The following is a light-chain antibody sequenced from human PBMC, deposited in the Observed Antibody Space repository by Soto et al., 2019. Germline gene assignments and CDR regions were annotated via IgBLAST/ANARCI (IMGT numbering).Light chain of an antibody. CDR3: QQYGSSPGT. V-gene: IGKV3-20*01. CDR1: QSVSSSY. Sequence: EIVLTQSPGTLSLSPGERATLSCRASQSVSSSYLAWYQQKPGQSPRLLIYGASSRATGIPDMITGSGSGTAFTLTISTLGPEDFAVYYCQQYGSSPGTVGQGTKLEI. J-gene: IGKJ2*01. CDR2: GAS.